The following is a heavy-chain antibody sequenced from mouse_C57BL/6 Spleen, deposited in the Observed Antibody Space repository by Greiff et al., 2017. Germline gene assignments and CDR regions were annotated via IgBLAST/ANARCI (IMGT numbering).Heavy chain of an antibody. CDR2: INPSNGGT. V-gene: IGHV1-53*01. CDR1: GYTFTSYW. J-gene: IGHJ4*01. D-gene: IGHD1-1*01. Sequence: VQLQQSGTELVKPGASVKLSCKASGYTFTSYWMHWVKQRPGQGLEWIGNINPSNGGTNYNEKFKSKATLTVDKSSSTAYMQLSSLTSEDSAVYYCARGYYYGSSFLYYYAMDYGGQGTSVTVSS. CDR3: ARGYYYGSSFLYYYAMDY.